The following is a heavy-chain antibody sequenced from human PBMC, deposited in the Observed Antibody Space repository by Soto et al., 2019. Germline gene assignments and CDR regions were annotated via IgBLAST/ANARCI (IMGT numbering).Heavy chain of an antibody. CDR1: GGSISNYY. CDR2: IYYSGSS. J-gene: IGHJ6*02. CDR3: AGGAMDHYYYYGMDV. V-gene: IGHV4-59*01. Sequence: SETLSLTCTVSGGSISNYYWIWIRQPPGKGLEWIGYIYYSGSSTYNPSLKSRVTISVDAAKNQFSLKVSSVNAADTAVYYCAGGAMDHYYYYGMDVWGQGTTVTVSS. D-gene: IGHD3-16*01.